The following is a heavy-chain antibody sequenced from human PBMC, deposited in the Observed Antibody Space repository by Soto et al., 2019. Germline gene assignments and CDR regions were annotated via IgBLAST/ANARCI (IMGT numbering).Heavy chain of an antibody. Sequence: GESLKISCKGSGYSFTSYWIGWVRQMPGKGLEWMGIIYPGDSDTRYNPSFQGQVTISADKSITTTYLQWSSLKASDTAIYYCAASIFYYGMDVWGQGTTVTVSS. CDR2: IYPGDSDT. V-gene: IGHV5-51*01. J-gene: IGHJ6*02. CDR3: AASIFYYGMDV. CDR1: GYSFTSYW.